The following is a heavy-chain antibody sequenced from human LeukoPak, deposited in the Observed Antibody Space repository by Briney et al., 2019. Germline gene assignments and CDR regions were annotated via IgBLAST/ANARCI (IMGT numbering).Heavy chain of an antibody. D-gene: IGHD6-19*01. CDR1: GFTFSSYA. Sequence: PGGSLRLSRAASGFTFSSYAMHWVRQAPGKGLEWVAVISYDGSNKYYADSVKGRFTISRDNSKNTLYLQMNSLRAEDTAVYYCARVRRSGWYELGYWGQGTLVTVSS. V-gene: IGHV3-30-3*01. J-gene: IGHJ4*02. CDR2: ISYDGSNK. CDR3: ARVRRSGWYELGY.